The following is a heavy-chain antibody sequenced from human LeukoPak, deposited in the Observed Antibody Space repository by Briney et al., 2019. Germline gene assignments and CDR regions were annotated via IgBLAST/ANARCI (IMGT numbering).Heavy chain of an antibody. CDR1: GYTFINFA. CDR3: ATGTYSSSWYYFDY. Sequence: ASVKVSCKASGYTFINFAINWGRQAPGQRPEWMGWINAGNGNTKYSQKFQGRVTMTRNTSISTAYMELSSLRSEDTAVYYCATGTYSSSWYYFDYWGQGTLVTVSS. CDR2: INAGNGNT. V-gene: IGHV1-3*01. D-gene: IGHD6-13*01. J-gene: IGHJ4*02.